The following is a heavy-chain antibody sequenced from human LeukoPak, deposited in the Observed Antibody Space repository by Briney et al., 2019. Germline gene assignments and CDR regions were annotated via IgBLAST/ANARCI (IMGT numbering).Heavy chain of an antibody. D-gene: IGHD6-19*01. Sequence: GGSLRLSCAASGFAFSSYAMYWVRQAPGKGLEWVAATSHNEYNKYYADSVNGRFTISRDNSKNTLYLEVNSLRADDTAVYYCARGPGLAMGKGYFDYCGQGTLVTVSS. J-gene: IGHJ4*02. CDR1: GFAFSSYA. CDR3: ARGPGLAMGKGYFDY. V-gene: IGHV3-30-3*01. CDR2: TSHNEYNK.